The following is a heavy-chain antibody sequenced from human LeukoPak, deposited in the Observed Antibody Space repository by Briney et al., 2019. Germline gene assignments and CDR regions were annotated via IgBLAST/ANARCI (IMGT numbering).Heavy chain of an antibody. CDR1: GFTISNYA. V-gene: IGHV3-23*01. D-gene: IGHD2-21*02. CDR3: AKMTAMGFSDY. J-gene: IGHJ4*02. Sequence: GASLRLSCAASGFTISNYAMSWVRQAPGKGLEWVSAISGSRGSTYYADSVKGRFTISRDNSKNTLYLQMNSLRAEDTAVYYCAKMTAMGFSDYWGQGTLVTVSS. CDR2: ISGSRGST.